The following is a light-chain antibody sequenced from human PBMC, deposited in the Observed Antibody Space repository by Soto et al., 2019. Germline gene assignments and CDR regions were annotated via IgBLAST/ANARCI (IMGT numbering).Light chain of an antibody. J-gene: IGKJ1*01. CDR1: QGIGRS. CDR3: QKYDSVPT. CDR2: AAS. Sequence: IQMTQSPSSLSASVGDTVTITCRPSQGIGRSLAWYQQKPGTVPKVLIHAASTLQSGVSSRFSGSGSGTYFTLTLSSLQPEDVATYYCQKYDSVPTFGPGTTVEI. V-gene: IGKV1-27*01.